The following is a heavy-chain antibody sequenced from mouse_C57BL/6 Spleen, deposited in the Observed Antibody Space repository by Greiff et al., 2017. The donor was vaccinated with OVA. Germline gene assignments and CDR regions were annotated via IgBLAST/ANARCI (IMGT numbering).Heavy chain of an antibody. CDR1: GYTFTSYW. CDR2: IDPSDSYT. J-gene: IGHJ4*01. V-gene: IGHV1-50*01. D-gene: IGHD2-4*01. CDR3: ARWRGYDYDAYAMDY. Sequence: QVQLQQPGAELVKPGASVKLSCKASGYTFTSYWMQWVKQRPGQGLEWIGEIDPSDSYTHSNQKFKGKATLTVDTASSTAYMQLSSLTSEDSAVYYCARWRGYDYDAYAMDYWGQGTSVTVSS.